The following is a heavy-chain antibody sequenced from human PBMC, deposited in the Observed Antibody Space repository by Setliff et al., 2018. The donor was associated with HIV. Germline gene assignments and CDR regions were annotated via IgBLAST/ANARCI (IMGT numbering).Heavy chain of an antibody. V-gene: IGHV7-4-1*02. CDR2: INTETGNP. J-gene: IGHJ4*02. CDR1: GYTLTTFG. D-gene: IGHD1-26*01. CDR3: ARVGSYWSTFDY. Sequence: ASVKVSCKASGYTLTTFGISWVRQAPGQGLEWMGWINTETGNPMYAQGFRGRFVFSLDTSVSTAYLQITSLKTEDTAMYYCARVGSYWSTFDYWGQGALVTVSS.